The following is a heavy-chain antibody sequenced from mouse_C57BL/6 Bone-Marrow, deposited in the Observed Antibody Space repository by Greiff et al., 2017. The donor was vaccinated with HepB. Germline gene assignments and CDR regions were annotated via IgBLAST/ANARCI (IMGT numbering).Heavy chain of an antibody. CDR1: GFSLTSYG. CDR2: IWSDGST. V-gene: IGHV2-6-1*01. CDR3: ARHEGDYDGGDYAMDY. Sequence: VKLVESGPGLVAPSQSLSITCTVSGFSLTSYGVHWVRQPPGKGLEWLVVIWSDGSTTYNSALKSRLSISKDNSKSQVFLKMNSLQTDDTAMYYCARHEGDYDGGDYAMDYWGQGTSVTVSS. D-gene: IGHD2-4*01. J-gene: IGHJ4*01.